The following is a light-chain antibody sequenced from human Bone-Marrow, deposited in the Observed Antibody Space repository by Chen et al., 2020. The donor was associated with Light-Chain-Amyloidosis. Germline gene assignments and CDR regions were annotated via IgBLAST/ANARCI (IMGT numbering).Light chain of an antibody. CDR3: LLFYSGAWV. CDR1: TGAVTSTHY. Sequence: QTVVTQEPSLTVSPGGRVTPTCSSSTGAVTSTHYPNWFQQKPGQAPRSLIYTTNNKHSWTPARFSGSLLGGKAALTLSGVQPEEEAEYYCLLFYSGAWVFGGGTKLTVL. V-gene: IGLV7-43*01. J-gene: IGLJ3*02. CDR2: TTN.